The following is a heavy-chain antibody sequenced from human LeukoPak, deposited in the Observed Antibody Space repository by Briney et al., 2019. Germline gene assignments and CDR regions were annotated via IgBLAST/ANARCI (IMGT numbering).Heavy chain of an antibody. D-gene: IGHD5-18*01. V-gene: IGHV3-30*04. Sequence: GSLRLSCAASGFTFSSYAMHWVRQAPGKGLEWVAVISYDGSNKYYADSVKGRFTISRDNSKNTLYLQMNSLRAEDTAVYYCARDLSGVTEYTYGRGIDYWGQGTLVTVSS. CDR2: ISYDGSNK. CDR1: GFTFSSYA. CDR3: ARDLSGVTEYTYGRGIDY. J-gene: IGHJ4*02.